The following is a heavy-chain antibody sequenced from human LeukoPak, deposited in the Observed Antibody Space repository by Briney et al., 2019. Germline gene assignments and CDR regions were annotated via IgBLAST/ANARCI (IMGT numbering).Heavy chain of an antibody. D-gene: IGHD3-16*01. V-gene: IGHV3-66*01. J-gene: IGHJ5*01. CDR2: IYSGGST. CDR1: GFTVSSNY. Sequence: GGSLRLSCAASGFTVSSNYMSWVRQAPGKGLEWVSIIYSGGSTYYADSVKGRSTISRDNSKNTLYLQMNSLRAEDTAVYYCAREPDDSVWGSFLSFASWGQGPLVTVS. CDR3: AREPDDSVWGSFLSFAS.